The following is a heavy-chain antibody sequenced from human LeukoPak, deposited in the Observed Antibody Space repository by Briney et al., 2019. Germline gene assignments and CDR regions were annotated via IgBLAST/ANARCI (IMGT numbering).Heavy chain of an antibody. CDR3: ARGAQGGYDFWSGYYPHDVFDI. CDR1: GFTFSSYS. Sequence: PGGSLRLSCAASGFTFSSYSMNWVRQAPGKGLEWVSSISSSSSYIYYADSVKGRFTISRDNAKNSLYLQMNSLRAEDTAVYYCARGAQGGYDFWSGYYPHDVFDIWGQGTMVTVSS. J-gene: IGHJ3*02. D-gene: IGHD3-3*01. V-gene: IGHV3-21*01. CDR2: ISSSSSYI.